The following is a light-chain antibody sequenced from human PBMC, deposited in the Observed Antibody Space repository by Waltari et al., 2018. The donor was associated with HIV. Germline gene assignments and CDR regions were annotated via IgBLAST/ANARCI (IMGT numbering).Light chain of an antibody. J-gene: IGLJ3*02. CDR2: ATI. Sequence: QTVVTQEPSLTVSPGGTVTLTCAFRTGAVTLSTLPNWFQQKPGQVPRALIYATINKHSWTPARFSASLLGDKAALTLSGVQPEDEADYYCLLYYGGAWVFGGGTKLTVL. CDR3: LLYYGGAWV. CDR1: TGAVTLSTL. V-gene: IGLV7-43*01.